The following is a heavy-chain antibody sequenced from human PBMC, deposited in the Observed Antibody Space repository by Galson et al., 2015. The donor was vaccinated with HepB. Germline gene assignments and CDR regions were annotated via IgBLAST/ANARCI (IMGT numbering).Heavy chain of an antibody. CDR2: INPDGSAT. CDR3: GQDRAAAVTN. Sequence: SLRLSCAASGFTFRGYWMHWVRQAPGRGLVWVSRINPDGSATSYADSVKGRFIISRDNAKNTLFLQMNSLGAEDTAMYYCGQDRAAAVTNWGQGALVSVSS. CDR1: GFTFRGYW. V-gene: IGHV3-74*01. D-gene: IGHD6-13*01. J-gene: IGHJ4*02.